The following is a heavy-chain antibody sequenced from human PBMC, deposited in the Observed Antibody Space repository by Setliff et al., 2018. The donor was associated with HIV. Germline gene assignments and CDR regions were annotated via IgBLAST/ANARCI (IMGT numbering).Heavy chain of an antibody. CDR2: ISSSSSYI. J-gene: IGHJ4*02. D-gene: IGHD2-15*01. Sequence: KPGGSLRLSCAASGFTFSTYNMNWVRQTPGKGLEWVSSISSSSSYIYYADSVKGRFIISRDNAKNSLYLQMNSLRAEDTAVYYCARDIKILSFDYWGQGTLVTVSS. CDR1: GFTFSTYN. CDR3: ARDIKILSFDY. V-gene: IGHV3-21*01.